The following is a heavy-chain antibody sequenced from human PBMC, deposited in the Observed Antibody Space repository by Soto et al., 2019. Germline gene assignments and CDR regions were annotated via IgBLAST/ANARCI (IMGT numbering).Heavy chain of an antibody. CDR2: INPSGGST. CDR3: ARGSQLYGSQYGMDV. CDR1: GYTFTSYY. D-gene: IGHD3-10*01. Sequence: QVQLVQSGAEVKKPGASVKVSCKASGYTFTSYYMHWVRQAPGQGLEWMGIINPSGGSTSYAQKFQGRVTMTRDTSTSTVYMELSSLRSEDAAVYYCARGSQLYGSQYGMDVWGQGTTVTVSS. V-gene: IGHV1-46*03. J-gene: IGHJ6*02.